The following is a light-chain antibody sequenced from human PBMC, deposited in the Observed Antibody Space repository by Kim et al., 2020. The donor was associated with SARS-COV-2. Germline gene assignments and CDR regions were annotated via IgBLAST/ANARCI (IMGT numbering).Light chain of an antibody. V-gene: IGLV3-19*01. CDR1: SLRSYY. J-gene: IGLJ2*01. Sequence: SSELTQDPAVSVALGQTVRITCQGDSLRSYYASWYQQKPGQAPVLVIYGKNNRPSGIPDRFSGSSSGNTASLTITGAQAEDEADYYYNSRDSSGNHLWVFGGGTQLTVL. CDR2: GKN. CDR3: NSRDSSGNHLWV.